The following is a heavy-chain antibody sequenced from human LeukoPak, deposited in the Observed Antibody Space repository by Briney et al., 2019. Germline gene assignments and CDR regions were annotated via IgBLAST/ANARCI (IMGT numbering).Heavy chain of an antibody. D-gene: IGHD5-18*01. Sequence: PSETLSLTCAVYGGSFSGYYWSWIRQPPGKGLEWIGEINHSGSTNYNPSLKSRVTISVDTSKNQFSLNLSSVTAADTAVYFCARGRYSFGYWGQGTLATVSS. V-gene: IGHV4-34*01. CDR1: GGSFSGYY. CDR3: ARGRYSFGY. J-gene: IGHJ4*02. CDR2: INHSGST.